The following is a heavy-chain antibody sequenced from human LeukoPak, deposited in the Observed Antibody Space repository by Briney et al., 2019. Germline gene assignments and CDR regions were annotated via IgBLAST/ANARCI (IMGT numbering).Heavy chain of an antibody. CDR3: ASSGLGYDILTGYYPVDY. CDR1: GFTFSSYS. CDR2: ISSSSSYI. Sequence: GGSLRLSCAASGFTFSSYSMNWVRQAPGKGLEWVSSISSSSSYIYYADSVRGRFTISRDNAKNSLYLQMNSLRAEDTAVYYCASSGLGYDILTGYYPVDYWGQGTLVTVSS. D-gene: IGHD3-9*01. J-gene: IGHJ4*02. V-gene: IGHV3-21*01.